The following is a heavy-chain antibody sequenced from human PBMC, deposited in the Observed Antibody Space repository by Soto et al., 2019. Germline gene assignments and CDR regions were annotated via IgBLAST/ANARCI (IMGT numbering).Heavy chain of an antibody. D-gene: IGHD2-15*01. CDR1: GFTFSSYA. Sequence: EVQLLESGGGLVQPGGSLRLSCAASGFTFSSYAMSWVRQAPGKGLEWVSAISGSGGSTYYADSVKGRFTISRDNSKNTLYLQMNSLRAEYTAVYYCAPRIVVVVAATPGAFDIWGQGTMVTVSS. CDR3: APRIVVVVAATPGAFDI. CDR2: ISGSGGST. V-gene: IGHV3-23*01. J-gene: IGHJ3*02.